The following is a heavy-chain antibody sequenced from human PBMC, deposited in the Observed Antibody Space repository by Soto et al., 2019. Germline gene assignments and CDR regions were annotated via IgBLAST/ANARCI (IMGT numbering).Heavy chain of an antibody. J-gene: IGHJ3*02. Sequence: GGSLRLSCAASGFTFSSYSMNWVRQAPGKGLEWVSSISSSSSYIYYADSVKGRFTISRDNAKNSLYLQMNSLRAEDTAVYYCARGFDYYDSSGYLLDAFDIWGQGTMVTVSS. V-gene: IGHV3-21*01. CDR3: ARGFDYYDSSGYLLDAFDI. D-gene: IGHD3-22*01. CDR1: GFTFSSYS. CDR2: ISSSSSYI.